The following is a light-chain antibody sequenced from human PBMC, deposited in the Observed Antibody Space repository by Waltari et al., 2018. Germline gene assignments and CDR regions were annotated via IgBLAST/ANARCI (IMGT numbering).Light chain of an antibody. CDR3: QVWDYIQGV. Sequence: SYVLTQPPSVSVAPGKTARITCGGNNLGRKSVHGYQQKAGQAPVLVIHYDSGRPTGIPERFSGSTSGDTATLSISRVEAGDEADYFCQVWDYIQGVFGGGTKLTVL. J-gene: IGLJ3*02. V-gene: IGLV3-21*04. CDR1: NLGRKS. CDR2: YDS.